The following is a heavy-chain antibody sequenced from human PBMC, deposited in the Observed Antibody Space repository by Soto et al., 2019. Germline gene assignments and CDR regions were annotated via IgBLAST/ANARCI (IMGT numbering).Heavy chain of an antibody. V-gene: IGHV3-64*01. Sequence: PGGSLRLSCAASGFTFSSYAMHWVRQAPGKGLEYVSAISNNGGSTYYANSVKGRFTISRDNSKNTLYLQMGSLRAEDMAVYFCTRVGDNSCFDYWGQGTLVTVSS. J-gene: IGHJ4*02. CDR1: GFTFSSYA. CDR2: ISNNGGST. CDR3: TRVGDNSCFDY. D-gene: IGHD2-21*01.